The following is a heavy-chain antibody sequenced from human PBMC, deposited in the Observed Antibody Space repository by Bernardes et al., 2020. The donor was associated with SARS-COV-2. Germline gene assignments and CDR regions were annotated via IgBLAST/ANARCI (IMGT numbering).Heavy chain of an antibody. J-gene: IGHJ4*02. CDR1: GFIFSRSW. V-gene: IGHV3-74*01. D-gene: IGHD3-16*01. CDR3: ARAGNTFGGVTYDY. Sequence: GGSLRLSCVASGFIFSRSWMHWVRQAPGKGLVWVSRINYDGSTTNYADSVKGRFTITRDNAENTLYLHMNSLSAEDTAVYYCARAGNTFGGVTYDYWGQGTLVTVSS. CDR2: INYDGSTT.